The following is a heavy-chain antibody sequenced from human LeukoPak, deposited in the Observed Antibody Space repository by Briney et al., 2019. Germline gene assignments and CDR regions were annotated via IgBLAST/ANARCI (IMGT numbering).Heavy chain of an antibody. V-gene: IGHV3-74*01. CDR2: IKSDGSAT. CDR1: GFSFSTHW. D-gene: IGHD3-22*01. J-gene: IGHJ4*02. CDR3: GSLTVVARDH. Sequence: PGGSLRLSCAASGFSFSTHWMHWVRQAPGKGLVYVAQIKSDGSATAYADSVEGRFTISRDNAKNTLYLEMSSLRAEDTAVYYCGSLTVVARDHWGQGTLVTVSS.